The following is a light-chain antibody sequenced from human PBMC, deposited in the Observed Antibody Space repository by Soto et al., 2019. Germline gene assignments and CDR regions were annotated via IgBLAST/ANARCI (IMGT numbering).Light chain of an antibody. CDR1: NIGSKS. Sequence: SYELTQPPSVSVAPGQTSRLTCGGNNIGSKSVHWYQQKPGRAPVLVVYDDSDRPSGIPERFSGSNSGNTATLTISRVEAGDEADYYCQVWDSSSDHPGYVFGTGTKV. J-gene: IGLJ1*01. V-gene: IGLV3-21*02. CDR2: DDS. CDR3: QVWDSSSDHPGYV.